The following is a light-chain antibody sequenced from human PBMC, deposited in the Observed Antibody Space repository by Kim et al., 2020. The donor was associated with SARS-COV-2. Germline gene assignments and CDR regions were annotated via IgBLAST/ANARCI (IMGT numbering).Light chain of an antibody. CDR2: YAS. J-gene: IGLJ2*01. CDR3: QVWDSSSDHRVV. V-gene: IGLV3-21*04. Sequence: PERAARIYCWGKSIGSKGVNWYQRKSGQAPVLVIYYASDCPSGIPERFSGSNSGNTATLTISRVEAGDEADYYCQVWDSSSDHRVVCGGGTQLTVL. CDR1: SIGSKG.